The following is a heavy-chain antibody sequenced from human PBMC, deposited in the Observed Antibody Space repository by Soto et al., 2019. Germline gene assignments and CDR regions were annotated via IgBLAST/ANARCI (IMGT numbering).Heavy chain of an antibody. V-gene: IGHV3-30*18. CDR2: ISYDGSNK. CDR1: GFTFSSYG. J-gene: IGHJ6*03. Sequence: GGSLRLSCAASGFTFSSYGMHWVRQAPGKGLQWVAVISYDGSNKYYADSVKGRFTISRDNSKNTLYLQMNSLRAEDTAVYYCAKTRWVPDLPNYYYYYMDVWGKGTTVTVSS. CDR3: AKTRWVPDLPNYYYYYMDV.